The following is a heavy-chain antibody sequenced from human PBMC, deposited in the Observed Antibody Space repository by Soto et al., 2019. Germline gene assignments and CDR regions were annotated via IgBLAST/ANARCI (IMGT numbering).Heavy chain of an antibody. CDR3: ASLGDYIWGSYRALSPFDY. D-gene: IGHD3-16*02. V-gene: IGHV3-7*01. CDR2: IKQDGSEK. J-gene: IGHJ4*02. CDR1: GFTFSSYW. Sequence: GGSLRLSCAASGFTFSSYWMSWVRQAPGKGLEWVANIKQDGSEKYYVDSVKGRFTISRDNAKNSLYLQMNSLRAEDTAVYYCASLGDYIWGSYRALSPFDYWGQGTLVTVSS.